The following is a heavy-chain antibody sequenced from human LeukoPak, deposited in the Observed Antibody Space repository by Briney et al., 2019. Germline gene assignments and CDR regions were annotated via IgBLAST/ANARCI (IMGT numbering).Heavy chain of an antibody. D-gene: IGHD3-9*01. CDR2: ISWNSGSI. V-gene: IGHV3-9*01. Sequence: GGSLRLSCAASGFIFDDYAMHWVRQAPGKGLEWVSGISWNSGSIDYADSVKGRFTISRDNAKNSLYLQMNSLRAEDTALYYCAKDRYFDPQLIVSWGLGTLVTVSS. J-gene: IGHJ5*02. CDR3: AKDRYFDPQLIVS. CDR1: GFIFDDYA.